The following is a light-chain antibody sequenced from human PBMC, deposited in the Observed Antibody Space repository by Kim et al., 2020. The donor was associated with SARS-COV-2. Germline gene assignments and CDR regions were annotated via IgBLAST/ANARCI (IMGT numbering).Light chain of an antibody. V-gene: IGKV1D-16*01. CDR1: QGISSW. Sequence: DIQMTQSPSSVSASVGDRVTITCRASQGISSWLAWYQHKPEKAPQCLIYAASSLQRGVPSRFSGSGSGTDFTLTISSLQPEDFATYYCQQYDSYPRTFGQVTKVEIK. CDR2: AAS. J-gene: IGKJ1*01. CDR3: QQYDSYPRT.